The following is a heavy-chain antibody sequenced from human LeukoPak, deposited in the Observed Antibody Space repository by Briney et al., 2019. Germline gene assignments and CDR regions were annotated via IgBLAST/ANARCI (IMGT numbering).Heavy chain of an antibody. CDR2: INPSGGST. CDR3: ARDRVVVAATSGMDV. D-gene: IGHD2-15*01. Sequence: GASVKVSCKASGYTFTSYYMHWVRQAPGQGLEWMGVINPSGGSTSYAQRFQGRVTVTRDTSTSTVYMELSSLRSEDTAVYYCARDRVVVAATSGMDVWGQGTTVTVSS. V-gene: IGHV1-46*01. CDR1: GYTFTSYY. J-gene: IGHJ6*02.